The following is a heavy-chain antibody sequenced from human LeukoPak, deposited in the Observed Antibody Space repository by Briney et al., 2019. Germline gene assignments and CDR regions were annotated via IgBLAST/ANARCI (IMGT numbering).Heavy chain of an antibody. CDR2: IYYTGST. J-gene: IGHJ6*04. V-gene: IGHV4-59*01. D-gene: IGHD6-13*01. CDR1: GGSISTYY. CDR3: ARVGLAAGPNYYGMDV. Sequence: SETLSLTCSVSGGSISTYYWTWIRQPPGKGLEWIGYIYYTGSTIYHPSLKSRATISVDMSKNQFSPKLSSVTAADTAVYYCARVGLAAGPNYYGMDVWGEGTTVTVSS.